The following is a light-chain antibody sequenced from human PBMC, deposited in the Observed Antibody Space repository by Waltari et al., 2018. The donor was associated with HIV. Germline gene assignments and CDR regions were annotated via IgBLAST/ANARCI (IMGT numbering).Light chain of an antibody. Sequence: DIVMTQTPLSSPVTLGQPASISCRSSQSLVHRDGNTYLSWLQQRPGQPPRLLIYKISNPVSGGPDRFSGSGAGTDFTLKINRVEAEDLGVYFCMQATQFPFTFGQGTKLEIK. J-gene: IGKJ2*01. CDR1: QSLVHRDGNTY. V-gene: IGKV2-24*01. CDR3: MQATQFPFT. CDR2: KIS.